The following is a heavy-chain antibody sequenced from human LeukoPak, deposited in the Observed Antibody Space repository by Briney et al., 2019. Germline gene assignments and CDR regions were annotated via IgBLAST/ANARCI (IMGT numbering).Heavy chain of an antibody. J-gene: IGHJ4*02. CDR1: GFTFSSYA. CDR2: IRGSGTT. V-gene: IGHV3-48*01. D-gene: IGHD4-17*01. Sequence: GGTQRLSCAASGFTFSSYAMTWVRQAPGKGLEWISHIRGSGTTDYADSVKGRFTISRDNAKNSLYLQLSSLRAEDTAVYYCARDYDYGFDNWGQGTLVTVSS. CDR3: ARDYDYGFDN.